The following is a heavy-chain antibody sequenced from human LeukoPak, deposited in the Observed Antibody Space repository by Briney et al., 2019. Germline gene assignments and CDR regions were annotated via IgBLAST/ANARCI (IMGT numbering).Heavy chain of an antibody. D-gene: IGHD6-13*01. Sequence: GGSLRLSCAASGFTFSSYSMNWVCQAPGKGLEWVSSISSSSSYIYYADSVKGRFTISRDNAKNSLYLQMNSLRAEDTAVYYCARDQEYSSSWYGSRYGMDVWGQGTTVTVSS. CDR2: ISSSSSYI. CDR1: GFTFSSYS. J-gene: IGHJ6*02. CDR3: ARDQEYSSSWYGSRYGMDV. V-gene: IGHV3-21*01.